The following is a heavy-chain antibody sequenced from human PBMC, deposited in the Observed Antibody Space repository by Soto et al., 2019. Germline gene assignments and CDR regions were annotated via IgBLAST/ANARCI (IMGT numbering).Heavy chain of an antibody. J-gene: IGHJ6*02. CDR3: AREVANYYYGMDV. D-gene: IGHD2-15*01. CDR2: INPNSGGT. CDR1: GYTFTGYY. Sequence: ASVKVSCNASGYTFTGYYMHWVRQAPGQGLEWMGWINPNSGGTNYAQKFQGWVTMTRDTSISTAYMELSRLRSDDTAVYYCAREVANYYYGMDVWGQGTTVTVSS. V-gene: IGHV1-2*04.